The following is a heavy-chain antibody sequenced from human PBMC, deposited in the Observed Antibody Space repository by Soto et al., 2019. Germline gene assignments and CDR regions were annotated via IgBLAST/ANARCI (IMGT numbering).Heavy chain of an antibody. CDR1: GFTFSSYS. Sequence: GGSLRLSCAASGFTFSSYSMNWVRQAPGKGLEWVSYISSSSSTIYYADSVKGRFTISRDNAKNSLYLQMNSLRAEDTAVYYYASSGYCSSTSLPCGYYYYMDVWGKGTTVTVSS. CDR2: ISSSSSTI. J-gene: IGHJ6*03. CDR3: ASSGYCSSTSLPCGYYYYMDV. V-gene: IGHV3-48*01. D-gene: IGHD2-2*01.